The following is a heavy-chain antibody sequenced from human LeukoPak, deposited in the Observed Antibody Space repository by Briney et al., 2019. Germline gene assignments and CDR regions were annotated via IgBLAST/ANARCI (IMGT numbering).Heavy chain of an antibody. V-gene: IGHV3-21*01. CDR1: GFTFSSYS. CDR2: ISSSSSYI. D-gene: IGHD3-22*01. Sequence: GGSLRLSCAASGFTFSSYSMNWVRQAPGKGLEWVSSISSSSSYIYYADSVKGRFTISRDNAKNSLYLQMNSLRAEDTAVYYCARVTLPYYYDSSGLGYWGQGTLVTVSS. CDR3: ARVTLPYYYDSSGLGY. J-gene: IGHJ4*02.